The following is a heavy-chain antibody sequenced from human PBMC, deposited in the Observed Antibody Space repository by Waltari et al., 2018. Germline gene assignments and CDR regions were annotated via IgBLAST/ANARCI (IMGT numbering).Heavy chain of an antibody. J-gene: IGHJ4*02. CDR2: INPNSGGT. D-gene: IGHD3-10*01. V-gene: IGHV1-2*02. CDR1: GYTFTGYY. CDR3: ARAMVRGVIIRVYFDY. Sequence: QVQLVQSGAEVKKPGASVKVSCKASGYTFTGYYMHWVRQAPGKGLEWMGWINPNSGGTNYAQKFQGRVTMTRDTSISTAYMELSRLRSDDTAVYYCARAMVRGVIIRVYFDYWGQGTLVTVSS.